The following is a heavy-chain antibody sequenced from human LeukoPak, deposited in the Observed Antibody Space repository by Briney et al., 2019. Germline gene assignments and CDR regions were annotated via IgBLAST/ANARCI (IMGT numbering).Heavy chain of an antibody. J-gene: IGHJ4*02. D-gene: IGHD3-16*02. Sequence: GSLRLSCAASGFTFSNYWMHWVRQAPGKGLEWVANIKQDGSEKYYVDSVKGRFTISRDNAKNSLYLQMNSLRAEDTAVYYCAREGLGELSSPFDYWGQGTLVTVSS. CDR2: IKQDGSEK. V-gene: IGHV3-7*01. CDR3: AREGLGELSSPFDY. CDR1: GFTFSNYW.